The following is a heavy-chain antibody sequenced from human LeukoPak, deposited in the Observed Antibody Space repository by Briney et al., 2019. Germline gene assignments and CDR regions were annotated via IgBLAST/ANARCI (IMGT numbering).Heavy chain of an antibody. J-gene: IGHJ5*02. V-gene: IGHV4-59*01. D-gene: IGHD3-10*01. CDR1: GGSISPYF. Sequence: PSETLSLTCTVSGGSISPYFWSWMRQTPGKGLEWIGYISYTGSTNYYPALKSRVTISVDTSKNQFSLQLTSVTAADTAVYYCARDDYRGVTNFDPWGQGTLVTVSS. CDR2: ISYTGST. CDR3: ARDDYRGVTNFDP.